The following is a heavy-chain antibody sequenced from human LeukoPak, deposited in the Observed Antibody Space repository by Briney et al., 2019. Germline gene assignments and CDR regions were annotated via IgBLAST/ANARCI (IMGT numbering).Heavy chain of an antibody. D-gene: IGHD1-26*01. CDR2: ISGSGGNT. J-gene: IGHJ4*02. CDR3: AKLTGATVPFDC. Sequence: GGSLRLSCAASGFTVSSYAMSWVRQAPGKGLEWVSTISGSGGNTYYADSVKGRFTISRDNSKNTLYLQMNSLRAEDTAVFYCAKLTGATVPFDCWGQGTLVTVSS. V-gene: IGHV3-23*01. CDR1: GFTVSSYA.